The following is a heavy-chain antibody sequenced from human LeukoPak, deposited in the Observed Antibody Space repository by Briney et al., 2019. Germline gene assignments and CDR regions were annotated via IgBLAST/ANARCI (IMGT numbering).Heavy chain of an antibody. J-gene: IGHJ3*02. CDR2: IYPGDSDT. V-gene: IGHV5-51*01. Sequence: GESLKISCKGSGYSFTSYWIGWVRQVPGKGLEWMGIIYPGDSDTRYSPSFQGQVTISADKSISTAYLRWSSLKASDTAMYYCARQFRYCSSTSCYHGNDAFDIWGQGTMVTVSS. D-gene: IGHD2-2*01. CDR1: GYSFTSYW. CDR3: ARQFRYCSSTSCYHGNDAFDI.